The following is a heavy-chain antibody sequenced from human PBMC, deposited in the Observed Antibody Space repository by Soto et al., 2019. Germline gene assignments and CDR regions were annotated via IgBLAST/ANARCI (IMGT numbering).Heavy chain of an antibody. V-gene: IGHV4-31*03. CDR1: GGSFNSGAYY. CDR3: ARVGHSGDFEDF. Sequence: QVQLQESGPRLLKPSQTLSLTCTVSGGSFNSGAYYWSWLRQHPAKGLEWIASIYDTGTSAYTPSLRSRLSMSIDTSKSQFSLTLTSVTAADTAVYYCARVGHSGDFEDFWGQGTLVTVSS. D-gene: IGHD4-17*01. J-gene: IGHJ4*01. CDR2: IYDTGTS.